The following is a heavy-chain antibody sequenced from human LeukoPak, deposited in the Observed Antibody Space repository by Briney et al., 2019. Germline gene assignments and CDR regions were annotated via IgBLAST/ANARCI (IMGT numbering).Heavy chain of an antibody. CDR2: ISYDGSNK. D-gene: IGHD2-2*01. V-gene: IGHV3-30*03. J-gene: IGHJ4*02. CDR1: GFTFSSYS. Sequence: PGGSLRLSCAASGFTFSSYSMNWVRQAPGKGLEWVAVISYDGSNKYYADSVKGRFTISRDNSKNTLYLQMNSLRAEDTALYYCARAKDIVVVPADPTSPGAYWGQGTLVTVSS. CDR3: ARAKDIVVVPADPTSPGAY.